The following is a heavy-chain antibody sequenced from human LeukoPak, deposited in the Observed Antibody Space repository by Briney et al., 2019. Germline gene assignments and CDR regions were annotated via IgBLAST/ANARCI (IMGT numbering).Heavy chain of an antibody. J-gene: IGHJ5*02. CDR1: SGSITTGGYS. CDR3: ARGRFLEWSDPSWFDP. Sequence: PSETLSLTCTVSSGSITTGGYSWSWIRQHPGKGLEWIGNIYYSGSTYYNPSLKSRPIISMDTSKNQFSLKLTSVTAADTAVYYCARGRFLEWSDPSWFDPWGQGTLVTVSS. D-gene: IGHD3-3*01. V-gene: IGHV4-31*03. CDR2: IYYSGST.